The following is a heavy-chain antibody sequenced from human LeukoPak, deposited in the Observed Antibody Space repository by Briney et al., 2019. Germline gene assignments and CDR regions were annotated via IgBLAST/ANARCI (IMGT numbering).Heavy chain of an antibody. J-gene: IGHJ4*02. CDR2: IFTSGST. Sequence: PSETLSLTCTVSGGSISTYYWSWIRQPAGKGLEWIGRIFTSGSTDYNPSLKSRVTMSVDTSNNQFSLKLNSVTAADTAVYYCARHWETSSWYVDYWGQGTLVIVSS. V-gene: IGHV4-4*07. CDR1: GGSISTYY. D-gene: IGHD6-13*01. CDR3: ARHWETSSWYVDY.